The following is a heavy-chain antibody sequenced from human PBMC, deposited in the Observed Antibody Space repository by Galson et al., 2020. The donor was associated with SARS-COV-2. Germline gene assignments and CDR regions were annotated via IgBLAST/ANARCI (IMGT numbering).Heavy chain of an antibody. V-gene: IGHV1-8*01. CDR3: ARSPPRITIFGVVISDYYYYMDV. Sequence: ASVKVSCKASGYTFTSYDINWVRQATGQGLEWMGWINPNSGNTDYAQKFQGRVTMTRNTSISTAYMELSSLRAEDTAVYYCARSPPRITIFGVVISDYYYYMDVWGKGTTVTVSS. CDR2: INPNSGNT. D-gene: IGHD3-3*01. J-gene: IGHJ6*03. CDR1: GYTFTSYD.